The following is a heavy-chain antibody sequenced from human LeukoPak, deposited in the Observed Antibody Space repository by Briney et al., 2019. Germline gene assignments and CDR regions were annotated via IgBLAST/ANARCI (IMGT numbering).Heavy chain of an antibody. J-gene: IGHJ6*03. V-gene: IGHV3-30*02. D-gene: IGHD3-22*01. CDR1: GFIFSSYG. CDR3: ANADSSGSGYMDV. Sequence: PGGSLRLSCAASGFIFSSYGMHWVRQAPGKGLEWVAFIRYDGSNKYYADSVKGRFTISRDNSKNTLYLQMNSLRAEDTAVYYCANADSSGSGYMDVWGKGTTVTVSS. CDR2: IRYDGSNK.